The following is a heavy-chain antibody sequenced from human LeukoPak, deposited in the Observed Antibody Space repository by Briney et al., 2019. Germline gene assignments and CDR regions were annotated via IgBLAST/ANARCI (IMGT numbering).Heavy chain of an antibody. CDR1: GFTFSTYG. CDR3: AKIGMTGTTL. V-gene: IGHV3-23*01. CDR2: INSGGVNT. J-gene: IGHJ4*02. Sequence: PGGSLRLSCAAPGFTFSTYGMTWVRQAPGKGLEWVSTINSGGVNTYYVDSVKGRFTISRDNSKNTLYLQMNSLRVEDTAVYYSAKIGMTGTTLWRRGTLVTVSS. D-gene: IGHD1-20*01.